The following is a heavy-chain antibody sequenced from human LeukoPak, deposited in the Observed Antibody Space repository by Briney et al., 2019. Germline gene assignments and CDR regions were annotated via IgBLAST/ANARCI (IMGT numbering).Heavy chain of an antibody. CDR2: IYRIGKT. J-gene: IGHJ1*01. CDR1: GDSISSDY. CDR3: AGRGQRYFRD. V-gene: IGHV4-4*08. Sequence: PSETLSLPCSVSGDSISSDYWSWIRQPTGKGLEGTGYIYRIGKTDYNPSLKSRSTQSLKPSQNQLSLTLTPLTAADHAFLFCAGRGQRYFRDWGQGTLVTVSS.